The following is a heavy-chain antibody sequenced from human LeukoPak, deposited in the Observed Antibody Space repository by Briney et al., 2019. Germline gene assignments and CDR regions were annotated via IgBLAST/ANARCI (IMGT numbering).Heavy chain of an antibody. CDR3: ARGLPYSNYGVRGRYNWFDP. D-gene: IGHD4-11*01. V-gene: IGHV4-61*02. CDR2: IYTSGST. Sequence: SETLSLTCTVSGGSISSGSYYWSWIRQPAGKGLEWIGRIYTSGSTNYNPSLKSRVTISVDTSKNQFSLKLSSVTAADTAVYYCARGLPYSNYGVRGRYNWFDPWGQGTLVTVSS. J-gene: IGHJ5*02. CDR1: GGSISSGSYY.